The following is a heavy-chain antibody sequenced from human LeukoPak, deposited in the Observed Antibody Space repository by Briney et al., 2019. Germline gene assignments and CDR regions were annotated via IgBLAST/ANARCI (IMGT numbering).Heavy chain of an antibody. V-gene: IGHV1-2*02. CDR3: ARVPIEWLRLYFDY. J-gene: IGHJ4*02. Sequence: GASVKVSCKASGYTFTGYYMHWVRQAPGQGLEWMGWINPNSGGTNYAQKFQGRVTMTRDTSISTAYMELSRLRSDDTAVYYCARVPIEWLRLYFDYWGQGTLVTVSS. CDR2: INPNSGGT. D-gene: IGHD5-12*01. CDR1: GYTFTGYY.